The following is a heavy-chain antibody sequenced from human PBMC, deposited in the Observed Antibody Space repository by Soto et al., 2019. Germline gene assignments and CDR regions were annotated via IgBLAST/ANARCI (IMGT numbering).Heavy chain of an antibody. CDR2: IIPIFGTA. CDR1: GGTFSSYA. Sequence: ASVKVSCKASGGTFSSYAISWVRQAPGQGLEWMGGIIPIFGTANYAQKFQGRVTITADESTSTAYMELSSLRSEDTAVSYCGRLVPAPERSFDPWGLGTLVTVSS. D-gene: IGHD2-2*01. J-gene: IGHJ5*02. CDR3: GRLVPAPERSFDP. V-gene: IGHV1-69*13.